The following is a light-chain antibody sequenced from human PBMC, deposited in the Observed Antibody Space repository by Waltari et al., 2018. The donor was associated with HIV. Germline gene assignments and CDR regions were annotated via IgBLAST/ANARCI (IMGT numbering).Light chain of an antibody. Sequence: EKVMTQSPATLSVSPGERATLSCRASQSVSSNLAWYQQKPGQDPRRLIYGAFTRATGIPARFSGSGSGTEFTLTISSLQSEDFAVYYCQHYNNWPWTFGQGTKVATK. CDR2: GAF. CDR3: QHYNNWPWT. CDR1: QSVSSN. J-gene: IGKJ1*01. V-gene: IGKV3-15*01.